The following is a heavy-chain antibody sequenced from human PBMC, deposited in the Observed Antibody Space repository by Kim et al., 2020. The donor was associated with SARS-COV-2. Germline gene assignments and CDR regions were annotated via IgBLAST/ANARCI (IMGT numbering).Heavy chain of an antibody. Sequence: GGSLRLSCAASGFTFDDYAMHWVRQAPGKGLEWVSGISWNSGSIGYADSVKGRFTISRDNAKNSLYLQMNSLRAEDTALYYCAKGLSGYSSSCCENWFDPWGQGTLVTVSS. CDR3: AKGLSGYSSSCCENWFDP. V-gene: IGHV3-9*01. CDR2: ISWNSGSI. CDR1: GFTFDDYA. D-gene: IGHD6-13*01. J-gene: IGHJ5*02.